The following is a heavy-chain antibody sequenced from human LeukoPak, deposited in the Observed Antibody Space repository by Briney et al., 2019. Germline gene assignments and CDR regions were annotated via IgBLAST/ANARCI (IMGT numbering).Heavy chain of an antibody. CDR3: AKARYSSGWYNWFDP. J-gene: IGHJ5*02. D-gene: IGHD6-19*01. CDR2: ISSSSSTI. Sequence: GGSLRLSCAASGFTFSSYSMNWVRQAPGKGLEWVSYISSSSSTIYYADSVKGRFTISRDNAKNSLYLQMNSLRAEDTAVYYCAKARYSSGWYNWFDPWGQGTLVTVSS. CDR1: GFTFSSYS. V-gene: IGHV3-48*04.